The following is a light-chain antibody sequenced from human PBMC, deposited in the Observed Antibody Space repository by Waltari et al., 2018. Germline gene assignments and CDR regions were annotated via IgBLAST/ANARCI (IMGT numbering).Light chain of an antibody. CDR3: MQGTHWPWT. CDR2: KVS. Sequence: DVVMTQSPPSLPVPLGQPASMSCRSSQTLLYTDGNTYLSWFLQRPGQSPRRLIYKVSDRDPGVPDRFRGSGSGTDFTLRIKKVEAEDVGVYYCMQGTHWPWTFGQGTKMEIE. J-gene: IGKJ1*01. V-gene: IGKV2-30*01. CDR1: QTLLYTDGNTY.